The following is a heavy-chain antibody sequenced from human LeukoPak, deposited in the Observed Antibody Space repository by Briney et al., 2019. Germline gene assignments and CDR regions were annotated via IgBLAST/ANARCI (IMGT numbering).Heavy chain of an antibody. V-gene: IGHV3-23*01. CDR1: GFTFSSYA. J-gene: IGHJ4*02. Sequence: GGSLRLSCAASGFTFSSYAMSWVRQAPGKGLEWVSAISGSGGSTYYADSVKGRFTISRDNSKNTLYLQMNSLRAEDTAVYYCAKRGLLWFGELPYFDYWGQGTLVTVS. CDR2: ISGSGGST. D-gene: IGHD3-10*01. CDR3: AKRGLLWFGELPYFDY.